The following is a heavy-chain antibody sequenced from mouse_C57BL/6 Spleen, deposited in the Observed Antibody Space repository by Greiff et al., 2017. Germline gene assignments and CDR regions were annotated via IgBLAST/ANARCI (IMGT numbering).Heavy chain of an antibody. V-gene: IGHV1-39*01. CDR2: INPNYGTT. D-gene: IGHD5-1*01. Sequence: EVKLMESGPELVKPGASVKISCKASGFSFTDYNMNWVKQSNGKSLEWIGVINPNYGTTSYNQKFKGKATWTVDQSSSTAYMQLNILTSEDSAVYYGASSSYLYAMDYWGQGTSVTGSS. CDR1: GFSFTDYN. CDR3: ASSSYLYAMDY. J-gene: IGHJ4*01.